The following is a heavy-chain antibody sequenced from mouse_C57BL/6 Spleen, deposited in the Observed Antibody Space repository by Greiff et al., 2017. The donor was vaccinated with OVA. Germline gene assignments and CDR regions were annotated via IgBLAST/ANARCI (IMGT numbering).Heavy chain of an antibody. CDR1: GSTFTSYW. V-gene: IGHV1-55*01. CDR3: ARGGNWKN. J-gene: IGHJ2*01. CDR2: IYPGSGST. Sequence: VQLQESGAELVKPGASVKMSCKAFGSTFTSYWITWVKPRPGQGLEWIGDIYPGSGSTKYNEKFKSKATLTVDTSSSTAYMQLSSLTSEDSAVYYCARGGNWKNWGQGTTLTVSS. D-gene: IGHD2-1*01.